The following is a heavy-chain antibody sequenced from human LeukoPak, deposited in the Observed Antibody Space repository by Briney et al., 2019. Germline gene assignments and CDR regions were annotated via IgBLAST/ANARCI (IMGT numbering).Heavy chain of an antibody. Sequence: SETLSLTCTVSGGSISSYYWSWIRQPPGKGLEWIGSIYYSGNTYYNASLKSQVSISIDTSKNQFSLRLTSVTAADTAVYYCARQTGSGLFILPGGQGTLVTVST. CDR2: IYYSGNT. CDR3: ARQTGSGLFILP. D-gene: IGHD3/OR15-3a*01. CDR1: GGSISSYY. J-gene: IGHJ4*02. V-gene: IGHV4-59*05.